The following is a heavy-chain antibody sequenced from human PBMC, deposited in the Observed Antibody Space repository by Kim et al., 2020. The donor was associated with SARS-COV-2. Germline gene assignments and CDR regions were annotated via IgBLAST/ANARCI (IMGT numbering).Heavy chain of an antibody. CDR3: ARVGCSSTSCLNWFDP. V-gene: IGHV1-2*06. Sequence: ASVKVSCKAARYTFTDYFMHWVRQAPGQGLEWMGRINPNSGGTEYGQKFQGRVTMTRDTSTSTAYMELTRLTSDDTAVYYCARVGCSSTSCLNWFDPWGQGTLVTVSS. D-gene: IGHD2-2*01. J-gene: IGHJ5*02. CDR1: RYTFTDYF. CDR2: INPNSGGT.